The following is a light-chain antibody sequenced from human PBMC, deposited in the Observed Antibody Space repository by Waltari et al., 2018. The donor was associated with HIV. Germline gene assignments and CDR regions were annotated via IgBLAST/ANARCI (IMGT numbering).Light chain of an antibody. CDR2: LNNDGSH. J-gene: IGLJ2*01. CDR3: QTWDTGIII. CDR1: SGHSDYA. V-gene: IGLV4-69*01. Sequence: QPVVTQSPSAAASLGASVKLTCTLSSGHSDYAIAWPQQHPQKGPRYLMRLNNDGSHYKGDGIPDRLSGSSSGAERYLIISSLQSGDEADYYCQTWDTGIIIFGGGTKLTVL.